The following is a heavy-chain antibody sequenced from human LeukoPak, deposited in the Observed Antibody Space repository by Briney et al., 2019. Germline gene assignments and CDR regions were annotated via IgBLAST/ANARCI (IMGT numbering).Heavy chain of an antibody. D-gene: IGHD5-12*01. J-gene: IGHJ6*03. CDR2: ISTSSSTI. Sequence: GGSLRLSCAASGFTFSSFSMNWVRQAPGKGLEWVSYISTSSSTIYYADSVKGRFTISRDNSKNTLYLQMNSLRAEDTAVYYCARAGGYAIYYYYMDVWGKGTTVTVSS. CDR3: ARAGGYAIYYYYMDV. CDR1: GFTFSSFS. V-gene: IGHV3-48*01.